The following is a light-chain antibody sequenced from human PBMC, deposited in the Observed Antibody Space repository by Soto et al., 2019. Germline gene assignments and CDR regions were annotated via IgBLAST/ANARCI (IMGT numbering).Light chain of an antibody. CDR1: SSNIGGNP. Sequence: QSVLTQPPSASGTPGQRVTISCSGSSSNIGGNPVNWYQQLPGTAPKLLIYNNNQRPSGVPDRFSGSKSGTSASLAISGIQSEDEADYYCAAWHDSLNGPVFGGGTKRTVL. CDR2: NNN. V-gene: IGLV1-44*01. CDR3: AAWHDSLNGPV. J-gene: IGLJ3*02.